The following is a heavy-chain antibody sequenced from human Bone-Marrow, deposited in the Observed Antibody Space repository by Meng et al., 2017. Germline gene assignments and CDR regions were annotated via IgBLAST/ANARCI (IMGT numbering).Heavy chain of an antibody. CDR1: GGAFSGYY. Sequence: SETLSLTCAVYGGAFSGYYWSWIRQPPGKGLEWIGEINHSGSANYNPSLKSRVTMSVDTSKNQFSLKLSSVTAADTAVYYCARDLHYYGSGRFDPWGQGTLVTVSS. D-gene: IGHD3-10*01. V-gene: IGHV4-34*01. CDR3: ARDLHYYGSGRFDP. J-gene: IGHJ5*02. CDR2: INHSGSA.